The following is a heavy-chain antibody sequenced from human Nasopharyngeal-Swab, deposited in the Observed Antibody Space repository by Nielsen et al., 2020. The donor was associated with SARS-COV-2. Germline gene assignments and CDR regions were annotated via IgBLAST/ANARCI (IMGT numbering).Heavy chain of an antibody. Sequence: GESLKISCSASGFDFKSYTMNWVRQAPGEGLHCVSSISSGSSYIFYTDSVKGRFTISRENAENSVVLEMNSLRPEDTGVYYCARVRLSGSFYDPFDLWGQGTMVTVSS. CDR1: GFDFKSYT. CDR2: ISSGSSYI. D-gene: IGHD1-20*01. CDR3: ARVRLSGSFYDPFDL. J-gene: IGHJ3*01. V-gene: IGHV3-21*06.